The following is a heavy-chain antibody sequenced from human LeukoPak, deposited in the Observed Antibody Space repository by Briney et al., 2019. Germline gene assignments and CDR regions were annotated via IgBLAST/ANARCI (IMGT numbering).Heavy chain of an antibody. Sequence: ASVKVSCKASGYTFTGYYMHWVRQAPGQGLEWMGWINPNSGGTNYAQKFQGRVTMTRDTSISTAYMELSRLRSDDTAVYYCAREGHYDILTGFTEGNWFDPWGQGTLVTVSS. J-gene: IGHJ5*02. CDR1: GYTFTGYY. CDR3: AREGHYDILTGFTEGNWFDP. CDR2: INPNSGGT. V-gene: IGHV1-2*02. D-gene: IGHD3-9*01.